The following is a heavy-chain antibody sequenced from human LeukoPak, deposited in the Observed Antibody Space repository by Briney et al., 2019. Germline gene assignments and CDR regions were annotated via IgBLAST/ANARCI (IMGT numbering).Heavy chain of an antibody. CDR1: GYTFTSYY. J-gene: IGHJ4*02. CDR3: AREDVRANGVFD. CDR2: INPSGGST. D-gene: IGHD2-8*01. Sequence: GASVKVSCKASGYTFTSYYMHWERQAPGQGLEWMGIINPSGGSTSYAQKFQGRVTMTRDTSTSTVYMELSSLRSEDTAVYYCAREDVRANGVFDWGQGTLVTVSS. V-gene: IGHV1-46*01.